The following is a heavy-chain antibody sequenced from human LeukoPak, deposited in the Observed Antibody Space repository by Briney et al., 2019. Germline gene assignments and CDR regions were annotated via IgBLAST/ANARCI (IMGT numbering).Heavy chain of an antibody. CDR1: GGSFSGYY. J-gene: IGHJ6*03. V-gene: IGHV4-34*01. D-gene: IGHD1-1*01. CDR3: ARGRRYGNYYYYMDV. Sequence: MTSETLSLTCAVYGGSFSGYYWSWIRQPPGKGLEWIGEINHSGSTNYNPSLKSRVTISVDTSKNQFSLKLSSVTAADTAVYYCARGRRYGNYYYYMDVWGKGTTVTVSS. CDR2: INHSGST.